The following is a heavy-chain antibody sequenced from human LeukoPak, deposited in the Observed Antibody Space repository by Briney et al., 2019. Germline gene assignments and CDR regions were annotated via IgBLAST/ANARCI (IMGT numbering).Heavy chain of an antibody. CDR2: ISSSGSTI. V-gene: IGHV3-48*03. CDR1: GFTFSSYE. CDR3: ASGGTVGAFDI. D-gene: IGHD1-26*01. Sequence: EGSLRLSCAASGFTFSSYEMNWVRQAPGKGLEWVSYISSSGSTIYYADSVKGRFTISRDNSKNTLYLQMNSLRAEDTAVYYCASGGTVGAFDIWGQGTMVTVSS. J-gene: IGHJ3*02.